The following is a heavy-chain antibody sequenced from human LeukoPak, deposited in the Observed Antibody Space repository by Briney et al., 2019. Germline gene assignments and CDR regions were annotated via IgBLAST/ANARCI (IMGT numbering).Heavy chain of an antibody. D-gene: IGHD6-19*01. CDR3: ARESPAAYSSGPSYYYYYGMDV. Sequence: GRSLRLSCAASGFTFSSYAMHWVRQAPGKGLEWVAVISYDGSNKYYADSVKGRFTISGDNSMNTLYLQMNSLRAEDTAVYYCARESPAAYSSGPSYYYYYGMDVWGQGTTVTVSS. V-gene: IGHV3-30-3*01. CDR1: GFTFSSYA. J-gene: IGHJ6*02. CDR2: ISYDGSNK.